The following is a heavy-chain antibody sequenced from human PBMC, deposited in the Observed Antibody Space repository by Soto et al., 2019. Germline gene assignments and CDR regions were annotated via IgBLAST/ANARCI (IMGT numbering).Heavy chain of an antibody. D-gene: IGHD2-15*01. CDR2: IYYSGST. V-gene: IGHV4-61*01. Sequence: PSETLSLTCTVSGGSVSSGSYYWSWIRQPPGKGLEWIGYIYYSGSTNYNPSLKSRVTISVDTSKNQFSLKLSSVTAADTAVYYCARVPRFSTVVGTRGAYYFDYWGQGTLVTFSS. CDR1: GGSVSSGSYY. J-gene: IGHJ4*02. CDR3: ARVPRFSTVVGTRGAYYFDY.